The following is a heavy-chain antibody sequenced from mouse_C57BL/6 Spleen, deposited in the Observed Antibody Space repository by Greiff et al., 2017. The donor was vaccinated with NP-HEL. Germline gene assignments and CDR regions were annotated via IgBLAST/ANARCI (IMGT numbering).Heavy chain of an antibody. D-gene: IGHD4-1*01. Sequence: EVKVVESGGGLVKPGGSLKLSCAASGFTFSSYAMSWVRQTPEKRLEWVATISDGGSYTYYPDNVKGRFTISRDNAKNNLYLQMSHLKSEDTAMYYCATGTRYFDVWGTGTTVTVSS. CDR3: ATGTRYFDV. V-gene: IGHV5-4*03. J-gene: IGHJ1*03. CDR1: GFTFSSYA. CDR2: ISDGGSYT.